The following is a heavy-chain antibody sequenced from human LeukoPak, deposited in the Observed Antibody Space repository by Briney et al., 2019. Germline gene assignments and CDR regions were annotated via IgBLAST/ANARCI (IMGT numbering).Heavy chain of an antibody. CDR2: IIPIFGTA. J-gene: IGHJ6*03. CDR1: GGTFSSYA. D-gene: IGHD3-10*01. V-gene: IGHV1-69*05. CDR3: ARGKVWFGDYYYYYMDV. Sequence: SVKVSCKASGGTFSSYAISWVRQAPGQGLEWMGRIIPIFGTANYAQKFQGRVTITTDESTSTAYMELSSLRSEDTAVYYCARGKVWFGDYYYYYMDVRGKGTTVTVSS.